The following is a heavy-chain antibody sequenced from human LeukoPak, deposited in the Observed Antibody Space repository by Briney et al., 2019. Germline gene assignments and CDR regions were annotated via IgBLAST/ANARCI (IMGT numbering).Heavy chain of an antibody. Sequence: ASVKVSCKVSGYTLTELSMHWVRQAPGKGLEWMGGFDPEDGETIYAQKFQGRVTMTEDTSTDTAYMELSSLRSEDTAVYYFATPSGSHDAFDIWGQGTMVTVSS. V-gene: IGHV1-24*01. D-gene: IGHD3-10*01. CDR1: GYTLTELS. CDR3: ATPSGSHDAFDI. CDR2: FDPEDGET. J-gene: IGHJ3*02.